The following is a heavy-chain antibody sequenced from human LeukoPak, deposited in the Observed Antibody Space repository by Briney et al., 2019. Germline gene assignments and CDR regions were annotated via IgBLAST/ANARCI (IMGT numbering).Heavy chain of an antibody. V-gene: IGHV3-74*01. CDR3: ARGNGFGDDYYGMDV. D-gene: IGHD3-10*01. Sequence: GGSLRLSCAASGFTFSSYWMHWVRQAPGKGLEWVSRMDENGGTIDYADSVKGRFTISRDNAKNSLYLQMNSLRAEDTAVYYCARGNGFGDDYYGMDVWGQGTTVTVSS. J-gene: IGHJ6*02. CDR1: GFTFSSYW. CDR2: MDENGGTI.